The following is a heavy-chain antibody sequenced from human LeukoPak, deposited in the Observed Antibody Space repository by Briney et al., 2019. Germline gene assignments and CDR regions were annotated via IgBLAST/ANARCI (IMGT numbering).Heavy chain of an antibody. CDR2: IYTSGST. CDR3: ARGPYSYDSSGCFDY. J-gene: IGHJ4*02. Sequence: SQTLSLTCTVSGDSISSGNYYWSWIRQPAGKGLEWIGRIYTSGSTNYNPSLKSRVTISVDTSKNQFSLRLNSVTATDTAMYYCARGPYSYDSSGCFDYWGQGALVTVSS. CDR1: GDSISSGNYY. V-gene: IGHV4-61*02. D-gene: IGHD3-22*01.